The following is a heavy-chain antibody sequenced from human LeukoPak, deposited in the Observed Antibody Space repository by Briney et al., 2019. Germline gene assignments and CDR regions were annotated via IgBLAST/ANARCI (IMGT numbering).Heavy chain of an antibody. V-gene: IGHV1-18*01. CDR2: ISGYNGNT. J-gene: IGHJ5*02. Sequence: ASVKDSCKASGYTFTSYGISWVRQAPGQGLEWMGWISGYNGNTNYAQKFQGRVTMTTDTSTNTAYMELRSLRSDDTAVYYCTREATGYSWFDPWGQGTLVTVSS. D-gene: IGHD3-9*01. CDR1: GYTFTSYG. CDR3: TREATGYSWFDP.